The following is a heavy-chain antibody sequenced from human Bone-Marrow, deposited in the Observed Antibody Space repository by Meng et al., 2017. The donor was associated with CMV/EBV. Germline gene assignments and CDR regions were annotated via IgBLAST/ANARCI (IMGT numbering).Heavy chain of an antibody. CDR1: GFTFSDYY. CDR2: ISSSGSTI. D-gene: IGHD2-2*01. CDR3: ARDYIVVSPLDAFDI. J-gene: IGHJ3*02. Sequence: GESLKISCAASGFTFSDYYMSWIRQAPGTGLEWVSYISSSGSTIYYADSVKGRFTISRDNAKNSLYLQMNSLRAEDTAVYYCARDYIVVSPLDAFDIWGQGTMVTVSS. V-gene: IGHV3-11*01.